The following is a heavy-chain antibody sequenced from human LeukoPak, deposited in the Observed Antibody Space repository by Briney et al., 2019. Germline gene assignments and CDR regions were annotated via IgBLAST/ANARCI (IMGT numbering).Heavy chain of an antibody. CDR1: GGSISSHY. Sequence: SETLSLTGTVSGGSISSHYWSWIRQPPGKGLEWIGYIYYSGSTNYNPSLKSRVTISVDTSKDQFSLKLSSVTAADTAVYYCASWNWGYFDYWGQGTLVTVSS. V-gene: IGHV4-59*11. CDR2: IYYSGST. J-gene: IGHJ4*02. CDR3: ASWNWGYFDY. D-gene: IGHD1-7*01.